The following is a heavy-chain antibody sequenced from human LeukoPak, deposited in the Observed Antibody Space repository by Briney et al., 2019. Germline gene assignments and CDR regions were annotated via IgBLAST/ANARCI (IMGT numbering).Heavy chain of an antibody. D-gene: IGHD2-21*02. Sequence: PGGSLRLSCAASGFTFSSYALHWVRQPPGKGLEWVAAVSYDGSKKYYAESVEGRFTISRDNSKNTLYLQMNSLRAEDTALYYCATQHIVVVTPIDYWGQGTLVTVSS. V-gene: IGHV3-30*04. CDR3: ATQHIVVVTPIDY. J-gene: IGHJ4*02. CDR1: GFTFSSYA. CDR2: VSYDGSKK.